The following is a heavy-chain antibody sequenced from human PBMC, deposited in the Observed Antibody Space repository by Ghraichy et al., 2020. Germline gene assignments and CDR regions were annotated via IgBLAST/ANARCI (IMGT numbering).Heavy chain of an antibody. Sequence: SGPTLVKPTQTLTLTCTFSGFSLSTSGMCVSWICQPPGKALEWLALIDWDDDKYYSTSLKTRLTISKDTSKNQVVLTMTNMDPVDTATYYCARTQYQLPTLYRRFTGYDPWGQGTLVTVSS. CDR3: ARTQYQLPTLYRRFTGYDP. CDR1: GFSLSTSGMC. D-gene: IGHD2-2*01. CDR2: IDWDDDK. J-gene: IGHJ5*02. V-gene: IGHV2-70*01.